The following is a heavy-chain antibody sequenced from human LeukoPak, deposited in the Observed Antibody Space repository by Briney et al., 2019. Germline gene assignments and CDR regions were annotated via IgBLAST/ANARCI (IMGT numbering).Heavy chain of an antibody. CDR1: AYSISSGSY. CDR2: IYRSGST. Sequence: SETLSLTCTVSAYSISSGSYWGWVRQSPGTGLEWIGNIYRSGSTDYNPSLKSRVTIALDTSRNAFSLSLMSVTAADTAVYYCARLTAESALGYYFDYWGQGALVTVSS. D-gene: IGHD7-27*01. J-gene: IGHJ4*02. CDR3: ARLTAESALGYYFDY. V-gene: IGHV4-38-2*02.